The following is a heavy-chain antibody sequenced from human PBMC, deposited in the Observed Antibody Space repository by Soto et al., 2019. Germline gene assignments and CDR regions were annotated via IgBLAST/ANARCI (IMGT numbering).Heavy chain of an antibody. Sequence: PSETLSLTCTVSGGSISSYYWSWIRQPPGKGLEWIGYIYYGGSTNYNPSLKSRVTISVDTSKNQFSLKLSSVTAADTAVYYCARSSGYSYGGYFDYWGQGTLVTVSS. D-gene: IGHD5-18*01. CDR1: GGSISSYY. CDR3: ARSSGYSYGGYFDY. V-gene: IGHV4-59*01. CDR2: IYYGGST. J-gene: IGHJ4*02.